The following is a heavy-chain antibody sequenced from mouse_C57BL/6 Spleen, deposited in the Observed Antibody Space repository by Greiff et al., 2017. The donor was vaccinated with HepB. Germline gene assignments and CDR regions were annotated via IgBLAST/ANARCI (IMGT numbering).Heavy chain of an antibody. V-gene: IGHV14-2*01. D-gene: IGHD2-4*01. CDR3: ARGNGLRRGYHYAMDY. CDR1: GFNIKDYY. J-gene: IGHJ4*01. CDR2: IDPEDGET. Sequence: EVKLMESGAELVKPGASVKLSCTASGFNIKDYYMHWVKQRTEQGLEWIGRIDPEDGETKYAPKFQGKATITADTSSNTAYLQLSSLTSEDTAVYYCARGNGLRRGYHYAMDYWGQGTSVTVSS.